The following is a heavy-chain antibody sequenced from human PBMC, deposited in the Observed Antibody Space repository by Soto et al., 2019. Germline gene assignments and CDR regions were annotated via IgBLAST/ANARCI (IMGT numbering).Heavy chain of an antibody. CDR2: ISGSGGNT. CDR3: AKGLRRLLRTQYYYGLDV. CDR1: GFTFSPYA. J-gene: IGHJ6*02. Sequence: EVQLLESGGGLVQPGGSLRLSCAASGFTFSPYAMTWVRQAPGKGLEWVSSISGSGGNTNYADSVKGRFTVSRDNSKRTLSLQMNSLTKEDTAIYYCAKGLRRLLRTQYYYGLDVWGRGTTVTVSS. V-gene: IGHV3-23*01. D-gene: IGHD3-16*01.